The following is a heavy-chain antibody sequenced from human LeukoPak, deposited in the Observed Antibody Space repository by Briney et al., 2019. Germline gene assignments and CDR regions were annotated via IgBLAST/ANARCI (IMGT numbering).Heavy chain of an antibody. D-gene: IGHD1-14*01. J-gene: IGHJ6*02. Sequence: SETLSLTCIVSGGSIGSYHWTWIRQPPGNRLEWIGDIYYSGSTNYNPSLKSRLTISVDTSKNQFSLKLSSVTAADTAVYYCARLGGKRDVDSFYNAMDVWGQGTTVTVSS. CDR3: ARLGGKRDVDSFYNAMDV. CDR1: GGSIGSYH. V-gene: IGHV4-59*03. CDR2: IYYSGST.